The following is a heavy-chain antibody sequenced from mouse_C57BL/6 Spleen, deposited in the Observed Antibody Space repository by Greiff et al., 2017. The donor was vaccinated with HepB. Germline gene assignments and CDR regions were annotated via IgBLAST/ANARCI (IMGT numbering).Heavy chain of an antibody. CDR3: ARTSNDDYFDH. CDR1: GYAFSSSW. Sequence: VKLQESGPELVKPGASVKISCKASGYAFSSSWMNWVKQRPGKGLEWIGRIYPGDGDTNYNGKFKGKATLTADKSSSTAYMQLSSLTSEDSAVYFFARTSNDDYFDHWGQGTTLTGSS. D-gene: IGHD2-3*01. CDR2: IYPGDGDT. J-gene: IGHJ2*01. V-gene: IGHV1-82*01.